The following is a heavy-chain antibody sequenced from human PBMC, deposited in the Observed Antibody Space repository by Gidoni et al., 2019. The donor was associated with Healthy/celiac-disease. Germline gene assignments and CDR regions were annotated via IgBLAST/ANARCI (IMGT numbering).Heavy chain of an antibody. CDR2: ISSNGGST. CDR3: ARDGSLRHDVEQLSFHYGDYCPPDY. V-gene: IGHV3-64*01. Sequence: EVQLVESGGGFVQPGGSLRLSCAASGFTFSSYAMHWVRQAPGKGLEYVSAISSNGGSTYYANSVKGRFTISRDNSKNTLYLQMGSLRAEDMAVYYCARDGSLRHDVEQLSFHYGDYCPPDYWGQGTLVTVSS. D-gene: IGHD4-17*01. J-gene: IGHJ4*02. CDR1: GFTFSSYA.